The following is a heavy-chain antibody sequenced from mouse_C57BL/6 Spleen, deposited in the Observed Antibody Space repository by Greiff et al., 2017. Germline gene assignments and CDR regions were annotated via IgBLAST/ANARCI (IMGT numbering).Heavy chain of an antibody. CDR3: ARGGSYGSSPFDY. CDR2: ISYDGRN. CDR1: GYSITSGYY. J-gene: IGHJ2*01. V-gene: IGHV3-6*01. D-gene: IGHD1-1*01. Sequence: EVKLVESGPGLVKPSQSLSLTCSVTGYSITSGYYWYWIRQFPGNKLEWVGYISYDGRNKYNPSLKNRITLTRDTAENQLFLELKSVTTEYTATYYWARGGSYGSSPFDYWGQGTTLTVSA.